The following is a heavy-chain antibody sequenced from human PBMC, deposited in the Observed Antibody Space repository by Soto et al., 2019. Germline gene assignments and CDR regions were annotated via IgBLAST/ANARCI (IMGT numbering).Heavy chain of an antibody. CDR3: ARENYDILTGQSLYYYYGMDV. CDR2: INAINGTA. V-gene: IGHV1-3*01. D-gene: IGHD3-9*01. CDR1: GYTFNSYA. J-gene: IGHJ6*02. Sequence: ASVKVSCKASGYTFNSYAMHWVRQAPGQRLEWMGWINAINGTAKYAQKFQGRVTITADESTSTAYMELSSLRSEDTAVYYCARENYDILTGQSLYYYYGMDVWGQGTTVTVSS.